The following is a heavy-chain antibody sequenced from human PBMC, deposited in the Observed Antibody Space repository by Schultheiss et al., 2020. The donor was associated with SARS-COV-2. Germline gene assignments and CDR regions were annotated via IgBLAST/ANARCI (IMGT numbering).Heavy chain of an antibody. V-gene: IGHV3-74*01. J-gene: IGHJ4*02. Sequence: GGSLRLSCAASGFTFSSYAMHWVRQAPGKGLVWVSRINSDGSSTSYADSVKGRFTISRDNARNTLYLQMKSLRVEDTAVYYCTRDSLITTTGVEFDYWGQGTLVTVSS. D-gene: IGHD2-8*01. CDR3: TRDSLITTTGVEFDY. CDR2: INSDGSST. CDR1: GFTFSSYA.